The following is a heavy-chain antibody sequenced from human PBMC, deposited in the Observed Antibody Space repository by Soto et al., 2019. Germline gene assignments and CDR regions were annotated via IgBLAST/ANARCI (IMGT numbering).Heavy chain of an antibody. CDR1: GDSVSSDH. CDR2: IFTSGST. Sequence: QVQLQESGPGLVKPSETLSLTCTVPGDSVSSDHYSWIRQPAGKGLEWLGRIFTSGSTNYNPSLKSRVTMSIDRSKNQFSLRLSSVTAADTAVYYCAREARGGFSGIFDYWGQGNLVTVSS. D-gene: IGHD1-26*01. J-gene: IGHJ4*02. CDR3: AREARGGFSGIFDY. V-gene: IGHV4-4*07.